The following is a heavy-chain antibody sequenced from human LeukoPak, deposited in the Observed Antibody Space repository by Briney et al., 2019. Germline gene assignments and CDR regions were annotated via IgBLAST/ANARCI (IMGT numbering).Heavy chain of an antibody. CDR1: GFTFSGSA. J-gene: IGHJ4*02. V-gene: IGHV3-73*01. Sequence: GGSLRLSCAASGFTFSGSAMHWVSQASGKGLEWVGRIRSKANSYATAYAASVKGKFTISRDDSKNTAYLQMNSLKTEDTAVYYCTGLVGATTGNDYWGQGTLVTVSS. CDR2: IRSKANSYAT. D-gene: IGHD1-26*01. CDR3: TGLVGATTGNDY.